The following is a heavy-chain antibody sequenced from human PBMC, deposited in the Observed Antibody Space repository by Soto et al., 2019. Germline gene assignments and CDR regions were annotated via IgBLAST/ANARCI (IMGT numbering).Heavy chain of an antibody. J-gene: IGHJ6*03. CDR2: ISSNGVGT. D-gene: IGHD6-6*01. CDR1: GFTLSGYA. Sequence: RGSLRLSCAASGFTLSGYAMDWVRQAPGKGLEYVSGISSNGVGTYYANSVQGRFTISRDNSKNTVYLQMGSLRAEDMAVYYCARRARPDFYYMDVWGKGTTVTVSS. CDR3: ARRARPDFYYMDV. V-gene: IGHV3-64*01.